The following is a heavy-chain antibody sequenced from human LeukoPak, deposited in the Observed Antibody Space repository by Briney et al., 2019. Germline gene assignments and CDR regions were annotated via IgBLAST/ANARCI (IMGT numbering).Heavy chain of an antibody. D-gene: IGHD3-22*01. CDR2: INHSGST. Sequence: SETLSLTCAVYGGSFSGYYWSWIRQPPGKGLEWIGEINHSGSTNYNPSLKSRVTISVDMSKNQFSLKLSSVTAADTAVYYCARDMGDYYDSSGAYWGQGTLVTVSS. CDR1: GGSFSGYY. V-gene: IGHV4-34*01. J-gene: IGHJ4*02. CDR3: ARDMGDYYDSSGAY.